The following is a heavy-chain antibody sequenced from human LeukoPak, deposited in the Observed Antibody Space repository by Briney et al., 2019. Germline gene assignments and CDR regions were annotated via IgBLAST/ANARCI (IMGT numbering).Heavy chain of an antibody. CDR1: GGSFRGYY. Sequence: KTSETLSLTCAVYGGSFRGYYWSWIRQPPGKGLEWIGEINHSGSTNYNPSLKSLVTISVDTSKNQFSLKLSSVTAADTAVYYCARVRIIRNAFDIWGQGTMVTVSS. V-gene: IGHV4-34*01. CDR2: INHSGST. J-gene: IGHJ3*02. D-gene: IGHD2-15*01. CDR3: ARVRIIRNAFDI.